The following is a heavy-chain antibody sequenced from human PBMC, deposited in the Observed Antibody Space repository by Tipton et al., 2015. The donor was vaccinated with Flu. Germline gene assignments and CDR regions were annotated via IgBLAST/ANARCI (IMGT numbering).Heavy chain of an antibody. CDR2: IYTSGST. D-gene: IGHD6-13*01. J-gene: IGHJ6*02. Sequence: TLSLTCTVSGGSISSYYWSWIRQPAGNGLEWIGRIYTSGSTNYNPSLKSRVTMSVDTSKNQFSLKLSSVTAADTAVYYCARDSQQLVHRYYYYGMDVWGQGTTVTVSS. CDR3: ARDSQQLVHRYYYYGMDV. CDR1: GGSISSYY. V-gene: IGHV4-4*07.